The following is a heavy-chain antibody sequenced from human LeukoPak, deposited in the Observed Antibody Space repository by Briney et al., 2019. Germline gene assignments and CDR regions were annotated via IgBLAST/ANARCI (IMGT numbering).Heavy chain of an antibody. J-gene: IGHJ4*02. D-gene: IGHD1-26*01. CDR1: GYTFTGYY. Sequence: GASVKVSCKASGYTFTGYYMHWGRKAPGPGLEWMGLISPGGGSTIYAQKFQGRVIMTSDTSTTTVYMELSSLRSEDTAVYYCARSSGAGSYDYWGQGILVTVSS. CDR3: ARSSGAGSYDY. CDR2: ISPGGGST. V-gene: IGHV1-46*01.